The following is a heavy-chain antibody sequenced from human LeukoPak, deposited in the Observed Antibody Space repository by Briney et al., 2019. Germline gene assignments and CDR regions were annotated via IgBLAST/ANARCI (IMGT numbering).Heavy chain of an antibody. J-gene: IGHJ4*02. CDR2: LSYDGIYT. D-gene: IGHD3-22*01. CDR3: VKEQSSGAYRVADY. Sequence: PGRSLRLSCAASGFTFSSCGMHWVRQAPGKGLEWLGVLSYDGIYTHYAGSVKGRITISGDNSKSTLYLQMDSLRVEDTAVYYCVKEQSSGAYRVADYWGQGTLVTVSS. CDR1: GFTFSSCG. V-gene: IGHV3-30*18.